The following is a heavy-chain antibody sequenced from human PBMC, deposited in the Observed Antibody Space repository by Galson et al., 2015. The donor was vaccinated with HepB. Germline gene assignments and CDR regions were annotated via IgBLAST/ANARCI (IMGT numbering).Heavy chain of an antibody. CDR2: IYYTGST. V-gene: IGHV4-39*07. CDR3: ARGLGTMFRGVIYYYYGMDV. Sequence: ETLSLTCTVSGGSISSGRYYWGWIRQPPGKGLEWIATIYYTGSTYYNPSLKSRVTISVDTSKNQFSLNLTSVTAADTAVYYCARGLGTMFRGVIYYYYGMDVWGQGTTVTVSS. J-gene: IGHJ6*02. CDR1: GGSISSGRYY. D-gene: IGHD3-10*01.